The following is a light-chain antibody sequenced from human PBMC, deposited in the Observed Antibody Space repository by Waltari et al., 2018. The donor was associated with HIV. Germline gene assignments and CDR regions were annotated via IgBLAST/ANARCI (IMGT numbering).Light chain of an antibody. J-gene: IGLJ3*02. Sequence: QSVFTPPPSVSRAPGPNVSLPCTGSSSNIGAREAVHLYQHLPGTAPKLLIFGNDNRPAGVPDRFSGCKSGSSASLAITGLQAEDEGDYYCQSFDNRLKAVFGGGTKVTVL. CDR2: GND. CDR1: SSNIGAREA. CDR3: QSFDNRLKAV. V-gene: IGLV1-40*01.